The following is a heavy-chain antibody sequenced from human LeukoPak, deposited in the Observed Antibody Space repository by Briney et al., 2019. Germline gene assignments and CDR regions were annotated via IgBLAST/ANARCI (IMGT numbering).Heavy chain of an antibody. CDR1: GGSFSGYY. CDR3: ARQAWGYIWYFDL. J-gene: IGHJ2*01. D-gene: IGHD5-12*01. V-gene: IGHV4-34*01. CDR2: INHSGST. Sequence: SETLSLTCTVYGGSFSGYYWSWIRQPPGKGLEWIGEINHSGSTNYKPSLKSRVTISVDTSKNQFSLKLSSVTAADTAVYYCARQAWGYIWYFDLWGRGTLVTVSS.